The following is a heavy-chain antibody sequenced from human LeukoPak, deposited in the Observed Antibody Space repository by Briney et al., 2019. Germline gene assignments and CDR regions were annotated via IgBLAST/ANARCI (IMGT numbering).Heavy chain of an antibody. Sequence: PQTLSLTCAVSGGSISSGGTSWSWIRQPPGKGLEWFGYIYYSGSTYYNPTLKSRVTITVDTSKNQFSLKLSSVTAADTAVYYCGRVPYYYDSSGPGREYYYYYWDVWGKGTTVSVSS. CDR1: GGSISSGGTS. V-gene: IGHV4-30-4*07. D-gene: IGHD3-22*01. CDR3: GRVPYYYDSSGPGREYYYYYWDV. J-gene: IGHJ6*03. CDR2: IYYSGST.